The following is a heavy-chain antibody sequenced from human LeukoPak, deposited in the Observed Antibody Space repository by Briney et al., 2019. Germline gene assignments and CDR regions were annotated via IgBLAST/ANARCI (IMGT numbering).Heavy chain of an antibody. CDR3: ATGRDGYNKGAFDI. J-gene: IGHJ3*02. CDR1: GGSISSYY. Sequence: TSSETLSLTCTVSGGSISSYYWSWIRQPPGKGLEWIGYIYYSGSTNYNPSLKSRVTISVDASKNQFSLKLSSVTAADTAVYYCATGRDGYNKGAFDIWGQGTMVTVSS. CDR2: IYYSGST. V-gene: IGHV4-59*01. D-gene: IGHD5-24*01.